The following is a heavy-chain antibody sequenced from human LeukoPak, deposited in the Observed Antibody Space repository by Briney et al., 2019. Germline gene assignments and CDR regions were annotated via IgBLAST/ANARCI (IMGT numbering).Heavy chain of an antibody. CDR1: GFTFSSYS. CDR2: ISPSSTYI. V-gene: IGHV3-21*01. Sequence: GGSLRLSCAASGFTFSSYSMNWVPQAPGKGLEWVSSISPSSTYIYYADSMKGRFTISRDNAKNSLYLQMNSLRAEDTAVYYCARDSVWRGPPIAVAGTDFWGRGTLVTVSS. CDR3: ARDSVWRGPPIAVAGTDF. D-gene: IGHD6-19*01. J-gene: IGHJ4*02.